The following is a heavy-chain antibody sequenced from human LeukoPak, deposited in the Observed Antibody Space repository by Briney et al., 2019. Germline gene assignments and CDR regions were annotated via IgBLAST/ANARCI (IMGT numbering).Heavy chain of an antibody. D-gene: IGHD6-13*01. CDR2: MNPNSGNT. J-gene: IGHJ4*02. CDR1: GYTFTSYD. CDR3: ARCVSLDSSSCVFDY. Sequence: ASVKVPCKASGYTFTSYDINWVRQAPGQGLEWMGWMNPNSGNTGYAQKFQGRVTMTRNTSISTAYMELSSLRSEDTAVYYCARCVSLDSSSCVFDYWGQGTLVTVSS. V-gene: IGHV1-8*01.